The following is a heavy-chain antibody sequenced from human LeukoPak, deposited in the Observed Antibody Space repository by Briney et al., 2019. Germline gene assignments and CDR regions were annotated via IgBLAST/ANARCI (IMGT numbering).Heavy chain of an antibody. CDR2: INPSGGST. Sequence: GASVKASCKASGYTFTSYYMHWVRQAPGQGLEWMGIINPSGGSTSYAQKFQGRVTMTRDMSTSTVYMELSSLRSEDTAVYYCARQFPYSSGWYLEMDVWGKGTTVTVSS. V-gene: IGHV1-46*01. J-gene: IGHJ6*04. D-gene: IGHD6-19*01. CDR1: GYTFTSYY. CDR3: ARQFPYSSGWYLEMDV.